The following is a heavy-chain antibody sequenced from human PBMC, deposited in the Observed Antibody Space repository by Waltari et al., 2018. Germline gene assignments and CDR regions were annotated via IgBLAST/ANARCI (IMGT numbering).Heavy chain of an antibody. D-gene: IGHD3-10*01. V-gene: IGHV4-59*11. CDR3: ARDKRITMFQGVIIGYYGMDV. Sequence: VQLQESGTGLVKPSETLSLTCTVTGGSISSHYWSWIRQPPGQGRGWIGYIYYSWSTNYNPSLKSRVTIAVDTSKNQFSLKLSSVTAADTAVYYCARDKRITMFQGVIIGYYGMDVWGQGTTVTVSS. CDR1: GGSISSHY. J-gene: IGHJ6*02. CDR2: IYYSWST.